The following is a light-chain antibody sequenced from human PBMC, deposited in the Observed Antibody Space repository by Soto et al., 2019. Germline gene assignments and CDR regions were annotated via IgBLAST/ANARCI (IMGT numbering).Light chain of an antibody. Sequence: DIQMTQSPSSLSASVGDRVTITCRASQGIRNDLGWYHQKPGKAPKRLIYAASSLHSGVPSRFRGSGSGTELTLTISMLQPEDCATYYCLQHNSYSTFGGGTKVEIK. CDR1: QGIRND. J-gene: IGKJ4*01. CDR2: AAS. CDR3: LQHNSYST. V-gene: IGKV1-17*01.